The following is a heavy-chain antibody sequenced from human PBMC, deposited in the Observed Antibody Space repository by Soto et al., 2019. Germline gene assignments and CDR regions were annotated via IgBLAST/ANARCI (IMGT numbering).Heavy chain of an antibody. CDR2: ISAYNGNT. CDR1: GYTFTSYG. CDR3: ARVPDYGDYYYYCVDV. J-gene: IGHJ6*03. Sequence: QVQLVQSGAEVKKPGASVKVSCKASGYTFTSYGISWVRQAPGQGLEWMGWISAYNGNTNYAQKLQGRVTMTTHTPTSAVYVGLSSLRSDDTAVYYCARVPDYGDYYYYCVDVWGKGTTVTVPS. V-gene: IGHV1-18*01. D-gene: IGHD4-17*01.